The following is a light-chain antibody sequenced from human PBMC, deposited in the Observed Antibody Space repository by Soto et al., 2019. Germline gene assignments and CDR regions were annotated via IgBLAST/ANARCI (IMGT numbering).Light chain of an antibody. J-gene: IGKJ3*01. V-gene: IGKV1-27*01. Sequence: DIQMTQSPSSLSASVGDRVTITCRASQGIDNYLAWYQQKPGKVPELLIYAASTLRSGVPSRFSGSGSGTAFTLAISSLQPEDVATYYCHKFNSGPFTFGPGTTVDI. CDR1: QGIDNY. CDR2: AAS. CDR3: HKFNSGPFT.